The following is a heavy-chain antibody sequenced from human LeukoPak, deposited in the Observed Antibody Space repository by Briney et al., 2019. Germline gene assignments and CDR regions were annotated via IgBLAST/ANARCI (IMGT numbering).Heavy chain of an antibody. V-gene: IGHV1-46*01. CDR3: ARGNGSYYFSYYYYGMDV. Sequence: ASVKVSCKASGYTFTSYYMHWVRQAPGQGLEWMGIINPSGGSTSYAQKFQGRVTMTRDTSTSTVYMELSSLRSEDTAVYYCARGNGSYYFSYYYYGMDVWGQGTTVTVSS. CDR1: GYTFTSYY. J-gene: IGHJ6*02. D-gene: IGHD1-26*01. CDR2: INPSGGST.